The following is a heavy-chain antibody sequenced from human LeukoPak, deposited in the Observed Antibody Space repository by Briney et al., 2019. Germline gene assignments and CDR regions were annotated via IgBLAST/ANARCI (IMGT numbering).Heavy chain of an antibody. J-gene: IGHJ4*02. CDR3: ALDSSSWYSGFDY. Sequence: SETLSLTCAVYGESFSGYYWSWIRQPPGKGLEWIGEINHSGSTNYNPSLKSRVTISVDTSKNQFSLKLSSVTAADTAVYYCALDSSSWYSGFDYWGQGTLVTVSS. CDR1: GESFSGYY. CDR2: INHSGST. V-gene: IGHV4-34*01. D-gene: IGHD6-13*01.